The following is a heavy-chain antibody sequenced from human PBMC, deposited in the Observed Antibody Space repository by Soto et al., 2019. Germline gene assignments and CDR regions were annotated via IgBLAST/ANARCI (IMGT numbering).Heavy chain of an antibody. Sequence: QVQLVESGGGLVKPGGSLRLSCAASGFTFSDYYMSWIRQAPGKGLEWVSYSSSGGSTIYYADSVQGRFTISRDNAKNSLYLQMNSLRAEDTAVYYCARASRYCSGGSCHNWFDPWGQGTLVTVSS. CDR1: GFTFSDYY. J-gene: IGHJ5*02. CDR2: SSSGGSTI. D-gene: IGHD2-15*01. CDR3: ARASRYCSGGSCHNWFDP. V-gene: IGHV3-11*01.